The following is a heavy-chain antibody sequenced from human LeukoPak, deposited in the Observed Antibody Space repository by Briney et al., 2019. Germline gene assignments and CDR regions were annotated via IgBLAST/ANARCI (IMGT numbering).Heavy chain of an antibody. V-gene: IGHV3-43D*03. CDR3: AKDQGGNPAGVDY. Sequence: PGGSLRLSCAASGFTFDDYAMHWVRQAPGKGLEWVSLISWDGGSTYYADSVKGRFTISRDNSKNSLYLQMNGLRAEDTALYYCAKDQGGNPAGVDYWGQGTLVTVSS. CDR2: ISWDGGST. CDR1: GFTFDDYA. J-gene: IGHJ4*02. D-gene: IGHD7-27*01.